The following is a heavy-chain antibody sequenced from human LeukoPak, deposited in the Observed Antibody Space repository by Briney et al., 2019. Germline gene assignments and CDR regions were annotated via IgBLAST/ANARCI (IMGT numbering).Heavy chain of an antibody. CDR2: INPSGGST. CDR3: ARDYGGGGALSYLRITMVRGIIPHYFDY. J-gene: IGHJ4*02. Sequence: GASVKVSCKASGYTFTSYYMHWVRQATGQGLEWMGIINPSGGSTGYAQKFQGRVTMTRDMSTSTVYMELSSLRSEDMAVYYCARDYGGGGALSYLRITMVRGIIPHYFDYWGQGTLVTVSS. V-gene: IGHV1-46*01. D-gene: IGHD3-10*01. CDR1: GYTFTSYY.